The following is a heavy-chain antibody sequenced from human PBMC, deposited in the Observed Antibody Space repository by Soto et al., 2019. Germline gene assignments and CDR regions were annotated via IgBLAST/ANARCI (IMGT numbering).Heavy chain of an antibody. CDR2: THHSGYI. CDR1: SAPITKYY. CDR3: GRYSSSRTAYFDD. V-gene: IGHV4-4*09. J-gene: IGHJ4*02. Sequence: SETLSLTCTVSSAPITKYYWGWVRQAPGRGLEWIGFTHHSGYISYSPSLKSRVTMSVDPSKNQFSLKLTSVTAADTAVYYCGRYSSSRTAYFDDWGQGTRVNVAS. D-gene: IGHD6-13*01.